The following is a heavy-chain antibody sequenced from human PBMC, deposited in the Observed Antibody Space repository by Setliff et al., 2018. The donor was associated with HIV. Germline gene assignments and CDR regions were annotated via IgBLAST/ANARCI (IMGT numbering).Heavy chain of an antibody. CDR1: GGSISSYY. CDR2: LHYNGSS. Sequence: SETLSLTCTVSGGSISSYYWTWIRQPPGKGLEWIGYLHYNGSSDNNPSLKSRVTLSVDTSKHQFSLKLSSVTAADTAVYYCARVQMAYAAFDVWGQGTMVTVSS. V-gene: IGHV4-59*01. J-gene: IGHJ3*01. D-gene: IGHD4-17*01. CDR3: ARVQMAYAAFDV.